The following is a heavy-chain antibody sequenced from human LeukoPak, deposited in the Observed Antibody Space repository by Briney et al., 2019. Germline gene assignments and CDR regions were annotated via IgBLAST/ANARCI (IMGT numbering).Heavy chain of an antibody. V-gene: IGHV3-7*01. J-gene: IGHJ6*02. CDR3: ATYRVSHGMDV. Sequence: GGSLRLSCAASGFTFSNYWMDWVRQAPGKGLEWVANINADGSVEYLVDSVQGRFSISRDNAKDQLYLQMNSLRAEDTAVYYCATYRVSHGMDVWGQGTTVTVSS. D-gene: IGHD3-16*02. CDR2: INADGSVE. CDR1: GFTFSNYW.